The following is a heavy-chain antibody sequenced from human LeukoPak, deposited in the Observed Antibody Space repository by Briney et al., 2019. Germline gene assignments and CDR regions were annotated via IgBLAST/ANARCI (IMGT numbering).Heavy chain of an antibody. V-gene: IGHV3-15*01. J-gene: IGHJ4*02. CDR1: GFTFSNAW. D-gene: IGHD3-22*01. CDR3: TTSRGSGYPFDY. CDR2: IKSKTDGGTT. Sequence: PGGSLRLPCAASGFTFSNAWMSWVRQAPGKGLEWVGRIKSKTDGGTTDYAAPVKGRFTISRDDSKNTLYLQMNSLKTEDTAVYYCTTSRGSGYPFDYWGQGTLVTVSS.